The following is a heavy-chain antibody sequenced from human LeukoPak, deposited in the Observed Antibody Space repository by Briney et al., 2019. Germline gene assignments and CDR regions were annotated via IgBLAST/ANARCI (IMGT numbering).Heavy chain of an antibody. CDR2: TYHSGYT. CDR3: ARDLGYYYDSSNNWFDP. CDR1: GGSISSGGYY. V-gene: IGHV4-31*03. D-gene: IGHD3-22*01. J-gene: IGHJ5*02. Sequence: SETLSLTCTVSGGSISSGGYYWSWIRQHPRKGLEWIGYTYHSGYTYYNPSLKSRVTISVDTSKNQFSLKLSSVTAADTAVYNCARDLGYYYDSSNNWFDPWGQGTLVTVSS.